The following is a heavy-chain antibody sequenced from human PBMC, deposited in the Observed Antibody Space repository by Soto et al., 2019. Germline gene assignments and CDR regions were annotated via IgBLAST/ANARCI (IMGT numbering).Heavy chain of an antibody. CDR2: ISFDGTDK. V-gene: IGHV3-30*18. CDR1: GFTFSSYG. CDR3: VKERYAQLWLEDYGMDV. J-gene: IGHJ6*02. Sequence: QVQLVESGGGVVQPGTSLRLSCAASGFTFSSYGIHWVRQAPGKGLEWEALISFDGTDKYYADSVQGRFTVSRDNFRTMVYLQMDSLRTEDTAVYHCVKERYAQLWLEDYGMDVWGQGTTVTVSS. D-gene: IGHD5-18*01.